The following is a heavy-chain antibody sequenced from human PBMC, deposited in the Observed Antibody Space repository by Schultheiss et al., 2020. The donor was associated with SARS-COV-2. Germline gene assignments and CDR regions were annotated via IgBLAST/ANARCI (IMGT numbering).Heavy chain of an antibody. J-gene: IGHJ4*02. D-gene: IGHD6-19*01. CDR3: ATWGSGWQDY. Sequence: ASVKVSCKASGYTFTSYYMQWARQAPGQGLEWMGIINPSGGATTYAQKFQGRVTMTRDTSTSTLYMELSSLRSEDTAVYYCATWGSGWQDYWGQGTLVTVSS. V-gene: IGHV1-46*01. CDR1: GYTFTSYY. CDR2: INPSGGAT.